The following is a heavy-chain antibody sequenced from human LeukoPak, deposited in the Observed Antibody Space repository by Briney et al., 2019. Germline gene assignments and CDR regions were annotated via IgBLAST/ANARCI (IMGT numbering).Heavy chain of an antibody. CDR3: ASTTEARGVIIM. D-gene: IGHD3-10*01. CDR1: GGSISSYY. Sequence: SETLSLTCTVSGGSISSYYWSWIRQPAGKGLEWIGRIYTSGSTNYNPSLKSRVTISVDTSKNQFSLKLSSVTAADTAVYYCASTTEARGVIIMWGQGTLVTVSS. J-gene: IGHJ4*02. CDR2: IYTSGST. V-gene: IGHV4-4*07.